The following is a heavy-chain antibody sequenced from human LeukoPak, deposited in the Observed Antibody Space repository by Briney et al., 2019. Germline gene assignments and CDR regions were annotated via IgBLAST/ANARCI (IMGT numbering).Heavy chain of an antibody. J-gene: IGHJ4*02. D-gene: IGHD5-18*01. V-gene: IGHV3-74*01. CDR3: ARGGSGYSYGKIDS. Sequence: GSLRLSCAASGFTFSSYWMHWVRQAPGKGLVWVSRINSDGSSTRYADSVKGRFTISRDNAKNSLYLQMNSLRDEDTAVYYCARGGSGYSYGKIDSWGQGILVTVSS. CDR1: GFTFSSYW. CDR2: INSDGSST.